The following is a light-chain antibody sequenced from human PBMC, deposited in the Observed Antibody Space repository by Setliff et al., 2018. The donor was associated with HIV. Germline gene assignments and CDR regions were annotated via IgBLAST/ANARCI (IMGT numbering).Light chain of an antibody. CDR2: DVS. V-gene: IGLV2-14*03. CDR3: SSYTSTPLYV. CDR1: SSDVGGYTY. Sequence: QSVLTQPRSVSGSPGQSVTISCTGTSSDVGGYTYVSWYQQHPGKAPKLMIYDVSNRPSGVSIRFSGSKSGNTASLTISGLQAEDEADYYCSSYTSTPLYVFGTGTKVTVL. J-gene: IGLJ1*01.